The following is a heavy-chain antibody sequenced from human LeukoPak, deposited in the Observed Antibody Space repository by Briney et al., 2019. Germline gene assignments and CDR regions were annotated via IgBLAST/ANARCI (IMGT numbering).Heavy chain of an antibody. D-gene: IGHD1-26*01. CDR1: RFTFSSCA. CDR3: VKDLSGSYTFDF. CDR2: INDYGTRT. Sequence: PGGSLRLSCSASRFTFSSCAMHWVSQGPGKGLEYVSGINDYGTRTHYGDSAKGRFIISRDDSRNTVFLHMNSLRGDDTALYYCVKDLSGSYTFDFWGQGILVTVSS. J-gene: IGHJ4*02. V-gene: IGHV3-64D*09.